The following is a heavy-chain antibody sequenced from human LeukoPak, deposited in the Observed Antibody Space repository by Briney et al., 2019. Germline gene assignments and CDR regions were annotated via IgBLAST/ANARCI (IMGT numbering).Heavy chain of an antibody. J-gene: IGHJ3*02. V-gene: IGHV1-8*03. Sequence: ASVKVSCKASGYTFTSYDINWVRQATGQGLEWMGWMNPNSGNTGYAQKFQGRVTITRNTSISTAYMELSSLRSEDTAVHYCARDASAIRAFDIWGQGTMVTVSS. CDR2: MNPNSGNT. CDR3: ARDASAIRAFDI. CDR1: GYTFTSYD.